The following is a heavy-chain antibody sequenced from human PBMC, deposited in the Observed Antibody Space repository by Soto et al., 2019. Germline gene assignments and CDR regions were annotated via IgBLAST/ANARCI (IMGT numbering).Heavy chain of an antibody. V-gene: IGHV3-66*04. D-gene: IGHD4-17*01. CDR2: IYSSGST. CDR3: ARPTTVTTSAGYWYFDL. CDR1: RFTVSSNY. J-gene: IGHJ2*01. Sequence: GESLRLSCAASRFTVSSNYMSWVRQAPGEGLEWVSVIYSSGSTYYADSVKGRFTISRDNSKNTLYLQMNSLRAEDTAVYYCARPTTVTTSAGYWYFDLWGRGALVTVSS.